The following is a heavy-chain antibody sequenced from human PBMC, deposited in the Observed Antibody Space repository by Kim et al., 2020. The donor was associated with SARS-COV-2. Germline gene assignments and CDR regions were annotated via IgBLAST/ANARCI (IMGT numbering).Heavy chain of an antibody. CDR2: IRSKANSYAT. Sequence: GGSLRLSCAASGFTFSGSAMHWVRQASGKGLEWVGRIRSKANSYATAYAASGKGRLTISRDDSKNTAYLQMNSLKTEDTAVYYCTRQREVSQLWVGSYYYYAINVWGPGTTVTVS. V-gene: IGHV3-73*01. D-gene: IGHD5-18*01. J-gene: IGHJ6*02. CDR3: TRQREVSQLWVGSYYYYAINV. CDR1: GFTFSGSA.